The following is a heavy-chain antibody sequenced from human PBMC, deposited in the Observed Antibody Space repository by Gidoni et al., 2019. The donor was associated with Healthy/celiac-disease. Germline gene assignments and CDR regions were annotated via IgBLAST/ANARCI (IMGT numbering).Heavy chain of an antibody. CDR2: ISSSGGST. D-gene: IGHD7-27*01. Sequence: ELQLLESGGGLVPLGWSLLRSCAASGFTFSSYALSWVRQDPGKGLGWVSAISSSGGSTYYADAVKGRFTISRDNAKNKLYLQMNSLRAEDTAVYDCAKSLGRNYYYYMDVWGKGTTVTVSS. V-gene: IGHV3-23*01. CDR1: GFTFSSYA. CDR3: AKSLGRNYYYYMDV. J-gene: IGHJ6*03.